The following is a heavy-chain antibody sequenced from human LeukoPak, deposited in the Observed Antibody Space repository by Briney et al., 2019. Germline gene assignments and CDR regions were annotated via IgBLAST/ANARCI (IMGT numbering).Heavy chain of an antibody. CDR1: GGSFSGYY. J-gene: IGHJ5*02. Sequence: PSETLSLTCAVYGGSFSGYYWSWIRQPPGKGLEWIGEINHSGSTNYNPSLKSRVTISVDTSKNQFSLKLSSVTAPDTAVYYCARAGVIWFREVGFDPWGQGTLVTVSS. CDR2: INHSGST. D-gene: IGHD3-10*01. V-gene: IGHV4-34*01. CDR3: ARAGVIWFREVGFDP.